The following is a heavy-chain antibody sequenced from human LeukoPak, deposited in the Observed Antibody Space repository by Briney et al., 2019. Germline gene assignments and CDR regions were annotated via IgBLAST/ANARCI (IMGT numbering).Heavy chain of an antibody. Sequence: GGSLRLSCAASGFTFSSYGMNWVRQAPGKGLEWLSYLSNTGNIHYAQSVKGRFTISRDNAKSSLYLQMDGLRAEDTAVYYCAGRGNSPINGDHWGQGILVTVAS. J-gene: IGHJ4*02. CDR2: LSNTGNI. CDR1: GFTFSSYG. D-gene: IGHD2-8*01. V-gene: IGHV3-48*01. CDR3: AGRGNSPINGDH.